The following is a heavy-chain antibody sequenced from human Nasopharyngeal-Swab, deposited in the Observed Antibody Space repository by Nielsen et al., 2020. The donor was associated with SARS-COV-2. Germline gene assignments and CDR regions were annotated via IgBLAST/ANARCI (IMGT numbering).Heavy chain of an antibody. CDR1: GLTVSSTY. D-gene: IGHD1-26*01. V-gene: IGHV3-53*01. CDR3: VKDLPGSYSFDI. J-gene: IGHJ3*02. CDR2: TEIGGTT. Sequence: GESLKISCAVSGLTVSSTYMSWVRQAPGKGLEWVSVTEIGGTTHYADSVKGRFSISRDSSTNTLYLQMNNVRAEDTAVYYCVKDLPGSYSFDIWGQGTMVIVSS.